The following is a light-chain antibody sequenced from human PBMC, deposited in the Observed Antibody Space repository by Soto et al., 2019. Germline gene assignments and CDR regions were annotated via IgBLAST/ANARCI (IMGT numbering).Light chain of an antibody. CDR2: LGS. V-gene: IGKV2-28*01. Sequence: DIVMTQSPLSLPVTPGEPASISCRSSQSLLHSNGYNYLDWYLQKPGQSPQLLIYLGSNRASGVPDRFSGSGSGTDFTLKISRGEAEDVGVYYWMQALQTPYTFGQGTKVDIK. CDR1: QSLLHSNGYNY. CDR3: MQALQTPYT. J-gene: IGKJ2*01.